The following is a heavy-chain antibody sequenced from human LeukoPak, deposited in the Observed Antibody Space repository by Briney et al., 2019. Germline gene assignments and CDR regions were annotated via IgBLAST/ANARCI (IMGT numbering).Heavy chain of an antibody. D-gene: IGHD3-10*01. CDR3: AREVNYAVRGVFDY. Sequence: ASVKVSCKASGYTFTSYGISWVRQAPGQGLEWMGWISAYNGNTNYAQKLQGRVTMTTDTSTSTAYMELRSLRSDDTAVEYCAREVNYAVRGVFDYWGQGTLVTVSS. CDR2: ISAYNGNT. J-gene: IGHJ4*02. CDR1: GYTFTSYG. V-gene: IGHV1-18*01.